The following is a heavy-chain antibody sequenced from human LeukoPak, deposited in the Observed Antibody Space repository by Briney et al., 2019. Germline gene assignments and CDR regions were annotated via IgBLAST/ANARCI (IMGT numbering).Heavy chain of an antibody. J-gene: IGHJ4*02. CDR3: ARRGGSGRSFDY. CDR1: GASVSSGGYY. V-gene: IGHV4-61*08. D-gene: IGHD3-10*01. CDR2: IYYSGST. Sequence: SETLSLTCTASGASVSSGGYYWSWLRQPPGKGLEWIGYIYYSGSTNYNPSLKSRVTILVDTSKNQFSLKVSSVTAADTAVYYCARRGGSGRSFDYWGQGTLVTVSS.